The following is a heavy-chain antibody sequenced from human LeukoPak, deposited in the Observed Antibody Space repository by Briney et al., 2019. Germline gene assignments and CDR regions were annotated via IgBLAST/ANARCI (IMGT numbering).Heavy chain of an antibody. CDR3: ASSGFGELLDYYYGMDV. CDR1: GGTFSSYA. CDR2: IIPILGIA. J-gene: IGHJ6*02. Sequence: SVKVSCKASGGTFSSYAISWARQAPGQGLEWMGRIIPILGIANYAQKFQGRVTITADKSTSTAYMELSSLRSEDTAVYYCASSGFGELLDYYYGMDVWGQGTTVTVSS. D-gene: IGHD3-10*01. V-gene: IGHV1-69*04.